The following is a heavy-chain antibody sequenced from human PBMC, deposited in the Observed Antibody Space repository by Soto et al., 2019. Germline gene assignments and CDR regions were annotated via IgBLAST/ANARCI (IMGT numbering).Heavy chain of an antibody. CDR1: GYSFTSYW. CDR3: ARANIVVVPARDYYGMEV. J-gene: IGHJ6*02. CDR2: IYPGDSDT. D-gene: IGHD2-2*01. Sequence: GESLKISCKGSGYSFTSYWIGWVRQMPGKGLEWMGIIYPGDSDTRYSPSFQGQVTISADKSISTAYLQWSSLEASDTAMYYCARANIVVVPARDYYGMEVWGQGTTVTVSS. V-gene: IGHV5-51*01.